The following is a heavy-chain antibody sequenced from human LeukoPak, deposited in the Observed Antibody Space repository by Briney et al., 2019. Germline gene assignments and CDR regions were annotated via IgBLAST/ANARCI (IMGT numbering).Heavy chain of an antibody. CDR2: ISPYNSNT. J-gene: IGHJ4*02. V-gene: IGHV1-18*01. Sequence: ASVKVSCKSSGYTFTTYGISWMRQAPGQSLEWMGWISPYNSNTKYAQKLQGRVTMTTDTSTNTAYMEVRSLRSEDTAVYYCARGTYYYDSSGYYYRILFDYWGQGTLVTVSS. CDR3: ARGTYYYDSSGYYYRILFDY. CDR1: GYTFTTYG. D-gene: IGHD3-22*01.